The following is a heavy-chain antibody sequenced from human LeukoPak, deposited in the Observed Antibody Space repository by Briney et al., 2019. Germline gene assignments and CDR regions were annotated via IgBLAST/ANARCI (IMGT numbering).Heavy chain of an antibody. J-gene: IGHJ3*02. CDR3: AREDGGKADI. CDR2: ISSSSSTI. CDR1: GFTFSRYA. Sequence: GGSLRLSCTASGFTFSRYAMNWVRQAPGKGLEWVSYISSSSSTIYYADSVKGRFTISRDNAKNSLHLQMKSLRDEDTAVYYCAREDGGKADIWGQGTMVTVSS. V-gene: IGHV3-48*02. D-gene: IGHD4-23*01.